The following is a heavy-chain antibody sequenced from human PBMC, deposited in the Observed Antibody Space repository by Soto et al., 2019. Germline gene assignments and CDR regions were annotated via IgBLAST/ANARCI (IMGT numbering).Heavy chain of an antibody. CDR3: ASRGSSGPF. Sequence: LSLTCAVSGGSITNTDWWTWVRQPPGMGLEWVGDISLSGNTIYNPSLEGRAAISLDKSRNQFSLILNSVTAADTAVYYCASRGSSGPFWGQGTLVTVSS. J-gene: IGHJ4*02. V-gene: IGHV4-4*02. CDR1: GGSITNTDW. CDR2: ISLSGNT. D-gene: IGHD3-22*01.